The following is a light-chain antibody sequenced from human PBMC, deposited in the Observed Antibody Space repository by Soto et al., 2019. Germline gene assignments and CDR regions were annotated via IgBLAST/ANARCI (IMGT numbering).Light chain of an antibody. Sequence: QAVVTQEPSLTVSPGGTVTLTCASSTGAVTSDSYPNWVQQKPGQAPRALIYSTSNSHSWTPARFSGSLLGGKVALTLSGVQPEDEAEYYCLLYFGSSQIFGGGTKLTVL. J-gene: IGLJ2*01. CDR2: STS. CDR3: LLYFGSSQI. CDR1: TGAVTSDSY. V-gene: IGLV7-43*01.